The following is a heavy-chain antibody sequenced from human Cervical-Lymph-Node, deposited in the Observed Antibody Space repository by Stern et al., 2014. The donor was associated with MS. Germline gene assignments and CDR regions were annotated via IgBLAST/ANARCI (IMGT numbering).Heavy chain of an antibody. J-gene: IGHJ5*02. CDR3: AREVNGDYGECWFDP. CDR2: IIPILGIA. V-gene: IGHV1-69*08. Sequence: QVQLVQSGAEVKKPGSSVKVSCKASGGTFSSYTISWVRQAPGQGLEWMGRIIPILGIANYAQKFQGRVTITADKSTSTAYMELSSLRSEDTAVYYCAREVNGDYGECWFDPWGQGILVTVSS. D-gene: IGHD4-17*01. CDR1: GGTFSSYT.